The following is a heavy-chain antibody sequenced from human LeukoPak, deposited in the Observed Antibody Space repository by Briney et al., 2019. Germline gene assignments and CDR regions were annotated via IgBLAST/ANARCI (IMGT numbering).Heavy chain of an antibody. D-gene: IGHD3-10*01. CDR1: GGSFGGYY. J-gene: IGHJ4*02. Sequence: RTSETLSLTCAVYGGSFGGYYWSWIRQPPGKGLEWIGEINHSGSTNYNPSLKSRVTISVDTSKNQFSLKLSSVTAADTAVYYCARGYYYGSGSYWYWGQGTLVTVSS. CDR2: INHSGST. V-gene: IGHV4-34*01. CDR3: ARGYYYGSGSYWY.